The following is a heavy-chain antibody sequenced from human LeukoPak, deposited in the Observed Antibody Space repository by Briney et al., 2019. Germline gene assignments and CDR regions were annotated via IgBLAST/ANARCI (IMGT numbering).Heavy chain of an antibody. V-gene: IGHV4-39*02. CDR3: ASRGGDGEDDY. J-gene: IGHJ4*02. CDR2: IYYSGST. Sequence: PSETLSLTCTVSGGSISSSSYYWGWIRQPPGKGLEWVRSIYYSGSTYYTPCLKGRVTISVDTSKNHFSLKLSSVTAADTAVYYCASRGGDGEDDYWGQGTLVTVSS. CDR1: GGSISSSSYY. D-gene: IGHD3-10*01.